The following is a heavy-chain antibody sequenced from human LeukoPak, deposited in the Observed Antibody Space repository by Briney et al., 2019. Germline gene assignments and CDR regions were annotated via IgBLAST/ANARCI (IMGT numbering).Heavy chain of an antibody. D-gene: IGHD6-13*01. CDR3: ARHLPDPHSSSWFSSQHYFDY. V-gene: IGHV4-59*08. J-gene: IGHJ4*02. Sequence: PSETLSLTCAVYGGSFSGYYWSWIRQPPGKGLEWIGYIYYSGSTNYNPSLKSRVTISVDTSKNQFSLKLSSVTAADTAVYYCARHLPDPHSSSWFSSQHYFDYWGQGTLVTVSS. CDR2: IYYSGST. CDR1: GGSFSGYY.